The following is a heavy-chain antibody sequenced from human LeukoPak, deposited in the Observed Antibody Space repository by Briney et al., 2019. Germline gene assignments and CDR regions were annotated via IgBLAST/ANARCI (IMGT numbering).Heavy chain of an antibody. D-gene: IGHD1-26*01. CDR2: ISYSGST. V-gene: IGHV4-39*01. J-gene: IGHJ3*02. CDR1: GGSISSSSYY. Sequence: SETLSLTCTVSGGSISSSSYYWGWIRQPPGKGLEWIASISYSGSTYYHPSVKSRVTISVDTSKNQFSLKLSSVTAADTAVYYCARRRDTTSCYGAFDIWGQGTMVIVSS. CDR3: ARRRDTTSCYGAFDI.